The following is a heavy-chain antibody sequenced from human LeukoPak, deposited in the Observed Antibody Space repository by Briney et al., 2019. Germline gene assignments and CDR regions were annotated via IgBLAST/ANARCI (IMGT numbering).Heavy chain of an antibody. CDR1: GGTFSSYG. V-gene: IGHV1-2*02. CDR3: ARVLVPNHAFDI. CDR2: INPNSGGT. Sequence: GSSVKVSCKASGGTFSSYGISWVRQAPGQGLEWMGWINPNSGGTNYAQKFQGRVTMTRDTSISTAYMELSRLRSGDTAVYYCARVLVPNHAFDIWGQGTMVTVSS. J-gene: IGHJ3*02. D-gene: IGHD2-2*01.